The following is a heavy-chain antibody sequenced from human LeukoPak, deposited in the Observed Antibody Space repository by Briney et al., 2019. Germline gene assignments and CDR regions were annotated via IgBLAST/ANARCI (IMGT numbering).Heavy chain of an antibody. J-gene: IGHJ6*03. CDR1: GYTFTSYA. Sequence: GASVKVSCKASGYTFTSYAMHWVRQAPGQRLEWMGWSNAGNGNTKYSQEFQGRVTITRDTSASTAYMELSSLRSDDTAVYYCARSGSGRYYYMDVWGKGTTVTVSS. CDR2: SNAGNGNT. V-gene: IGHV1-3*02. CDR3: ARSGSGRYYYMDV. D-gene: IGHD3-10*01.